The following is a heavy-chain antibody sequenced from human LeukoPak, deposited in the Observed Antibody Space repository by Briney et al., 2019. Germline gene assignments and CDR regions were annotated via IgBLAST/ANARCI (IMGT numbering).Heavy chain of an antibody. V-gene: IGHV4-4*07. CDR2: IYTSGST. CDR1: GGSISSYY. J-gene: IGHJ6*02. CDR3: ARLEYSSSWYSQGPGMDV. D-gene: IGHD6-13*01. Sequence: SETLSLTCTVSGGSISSYYWSWIRQPAGKGLEWIGRIYTSGSTNYNPSLKSRVTMSVDTSKNQFSLKLSSVTAADTAVYYCARLEYSSSWYSQGPGMDVWGQGTTVTVSS.